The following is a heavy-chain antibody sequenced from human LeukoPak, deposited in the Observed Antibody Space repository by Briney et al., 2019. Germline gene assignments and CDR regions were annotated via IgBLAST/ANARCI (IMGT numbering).Heavy chain of an antibody. CDR1: GGSISSSSYY. CDR2: IYYSGST. V-gene: IGHV4-39*01. Sequence: SETLSLTCTVSGGSISSSSYYWGWIRQPPGKGLEWIGSIYYSGSTYYNPSLKSRVTISVDTSKNQFSLKLSSVTAADTAVYYCARRDYYYYYMDVWGKGTSVTVSS. CDR3: ARRDYYYYYMDV. J-gene: IGHJ6*03.